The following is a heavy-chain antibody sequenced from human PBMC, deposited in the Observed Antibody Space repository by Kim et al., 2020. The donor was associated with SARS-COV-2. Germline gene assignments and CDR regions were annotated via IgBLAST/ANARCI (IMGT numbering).Heavy chain of an antibody. V-gene: IGHV1-69*13. CDR2: IIPIFGTA. J-gene: IGHJ6*02. CDR3: ARGGTLDRMIVTPWGGMDV. Sequence: SVKVSCKASGGTFSSYAISWVRQAPGQGLEWMGGIIPIFGTANYAQKFQGRVTITADESTSTAYMELSSLRSEDTAVYYCARGGTLDRMIVTPWGGMDVWGQGTTVTVSS. CDR1: GGTFSSYA. D-gene: IGHD3-22*01.